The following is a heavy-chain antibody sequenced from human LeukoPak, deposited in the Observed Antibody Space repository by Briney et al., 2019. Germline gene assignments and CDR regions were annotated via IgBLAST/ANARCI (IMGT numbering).Heavy chain of an antibody. CDR1: GLSFSRYW. J-gene: IGHJ4*02. Sequence: PGGSLRLSCAASGLSFSRYWMSWVRQSPGKGLEWVAKIKLDGREKDYMDPVKGRFTISRDNAKNSLYLQMNSLRVEDTAVYYCATYVYSKGYFDFWGQGTLVAVSP. D-gene: IGHD5-18*01. CDR3: ATYVYSKGYFDF. V-gene: IGHV3-7*01. CDR2: IKLDGREK.